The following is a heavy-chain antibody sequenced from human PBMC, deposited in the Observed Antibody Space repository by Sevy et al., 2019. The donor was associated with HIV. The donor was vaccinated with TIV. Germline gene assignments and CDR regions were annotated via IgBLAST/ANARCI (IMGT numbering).Heavy chain of an antibody. V-gene: IGHV3-11*01. CDR3: ARDHEKDGDLGDYYYFAMDV. CDR2: ISGSGDGI. J-gene: IGHJ6*02. CDR1: GFTFSDYY. D-gene: IGHD4-17*01. Sequence: GGSLRLSCAASGFTFSDYYMSWLRQAPGKGLEWVSYISGSGDGIYYEDSLKGGFTISRDNAKNSLFLQMNSLRAEDTVVYYCARDHEKDGDLGDYYYFAMDVWGQGTTVTVSS.